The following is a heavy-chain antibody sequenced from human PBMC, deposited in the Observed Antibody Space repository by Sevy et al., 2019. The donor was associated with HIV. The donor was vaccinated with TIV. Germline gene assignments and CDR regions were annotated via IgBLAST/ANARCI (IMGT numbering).Heavy chain of an antibody. CDR1: GASISSSGYY. D-gene: IGHD6-19*01. V-gene: IGHV4-39*01. Sequence: SETLSLTCTVSGASISSSGYYWGWIRQPPGKGLEWIASINYSGSTFYNPSLKSRATISADTSKNQFSLDLNSVTAADTAIYYCAGPILTYNNGWSYYDYWGQGTVVTVSS. J-gene: IGHJ4*02. CDR3: AGPILTYNNGWSYYDY. CDR2: INYSGST.